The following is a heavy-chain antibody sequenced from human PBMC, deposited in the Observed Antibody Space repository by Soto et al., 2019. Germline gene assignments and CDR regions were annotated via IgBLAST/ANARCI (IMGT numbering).Heavy chain of an antibody. Sequence: QVQLVESGGGLVQPGRSLRLSCAASGFTFSNYALHWVRQAPGKGLEWVTVISYDGSHKYYADSVKGRFTISRDNSKNTLYVQMNGLRAEDTAVYYCARDGPPYTVTTVRIGDYWGQGSLVTVSS. V-gene: IGHV3-30*04. J-gene: IGHJ4*02. D-gene: IGHD3-10*01. CDR2: ISYDGSHK. CDR3: ARDGPPYTVTTVRIGDY. CDR1: GFTFSNYA.